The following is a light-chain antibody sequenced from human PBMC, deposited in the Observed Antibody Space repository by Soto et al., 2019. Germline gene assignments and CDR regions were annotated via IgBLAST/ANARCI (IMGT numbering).Light chain of an antibody. V-gene: IGKV3-11*01. CDR1: QSVSKY. Sequence: EVVLTQSPATLSLSPGERAILSCRASQSVSKYLAWYQQKPGQAPRLLIYDASNRATGIPARFSGSGSGTDFTLTISSLEPEDFALYYCQQRSNWPPGTTFGQGTKLEIK. J-gene: IGKJ2*01. CDR3: QQRSNWPPGTT. CDR2: DAS.